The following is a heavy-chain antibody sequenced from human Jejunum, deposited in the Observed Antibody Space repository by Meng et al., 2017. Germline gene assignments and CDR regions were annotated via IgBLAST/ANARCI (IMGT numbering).Heavy chain of an antibody. J-gene: IGHJ5*02. CDR2: IHFTGTT. CDR1: GGSLTCYY. D-gene: IGHD2-21*01. V-gene: IGHV4-34*01. Sequence: QLAQWVAGLLRASVTLSVTLGVHGGSLTCYYWSWIRHAPESGLEYIGDIHFTGTTTYMPSVRSRLIISLDRSNNQLSLNLQSVTAADTGTYYCVRRRGGASSCFDLWGPGTLVTVSS. CDR3: VRRRGGASSCFDL.